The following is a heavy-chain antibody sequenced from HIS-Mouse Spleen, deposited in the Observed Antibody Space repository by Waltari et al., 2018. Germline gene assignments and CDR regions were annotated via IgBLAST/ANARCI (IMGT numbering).Heavy chain of an antibody. V-gene: IGHV5-51*01. CDR3: ARLRYSSSWLEYFQH. J-gene: IGHJ1*01. CDR2: IHPADSDT. Sequence: VQLVQSGAEVKKPGASVKVSCKGSGYSFTSYWIGWVRQMPGKGLECMVIIHPADSDTPVSPSFQGHVTISSDKSISTPYLQWSSLKASDTAMYYCARLRYSSSWLEYFQHWGQGTLVTVSS. CDR1: GYSFTSYW. D-gene: IGHD6-13*01.